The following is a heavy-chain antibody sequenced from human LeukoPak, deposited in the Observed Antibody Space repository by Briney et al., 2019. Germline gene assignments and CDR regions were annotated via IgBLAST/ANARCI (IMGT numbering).Heavy chain of an antibody. Sequence: GGSLRLSCAASGFTLSSYWMSWVRQAPGKGLEWVANIKQDGSEKYYVDSVKGRFTISRDNAKNSLYLQMNSLRAEDTAVYYCARDTGYSSSWFDPWGQGTLVTVSS. D-gene: IGHD6-13*01. CDR3: ARDTGYSSSWFDP. CDR1: GFTLSSYW. CDR2: IKQDGSEK. V-gene: IGHV3-7*01. J-gene: IGHJ5*02.